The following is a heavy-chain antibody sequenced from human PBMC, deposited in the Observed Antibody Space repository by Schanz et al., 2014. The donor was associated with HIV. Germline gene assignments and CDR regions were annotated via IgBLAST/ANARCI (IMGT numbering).Heavy chain of an antibody. CDR2: IYHSGST. CDR3: AREGMEQMVNILDV. Sequence: VHLQESGPGLVKPSQTLSLTCSVSGYSISRGGYYWSWIRQHPGKGLEWIGYIYHSGSTYYNPSLKTRVTISVDTSKNQFSLKLRSVTAADTAVYYCAREGMEQMVNILDVWGQGTRVNVSS. D-gene: IGHD6-13*01. V-gene: IGHV4-31*02. CDR1: GYSISRGGYY. J-gene: IGHJ6*02.